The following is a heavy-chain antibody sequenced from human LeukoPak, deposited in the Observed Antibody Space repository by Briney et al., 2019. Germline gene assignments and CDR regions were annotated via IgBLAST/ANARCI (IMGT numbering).Heavy chain of an antibody. CDR3: ARGSYGLDV. CDR1: RFTFSSYW. CDR2: INSDGSST. J-gene: IGHJ6*02. Sequence: GGSLRLSCAASRFTFSSYWMHWVRQGPGKGLVWVSRINSDGSSTSYADSVKGRFTISRDNAKNTLFLQMNSLGAEDTAVYYCARGSYGLDVWGQGTTVTVSS. V-gene: IGHV3-74*01.